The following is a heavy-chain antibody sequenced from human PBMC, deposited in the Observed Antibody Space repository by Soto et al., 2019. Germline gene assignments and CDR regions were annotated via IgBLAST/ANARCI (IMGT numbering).Heavy chain of an antibody. D-gene: IGHD1-26*01. V-gene: IGHV3-23*01. CDR2: ISGGGGTT. J-gene: IGHJ4*02. CDR1: GLTFSSYA. Sequence: EVQLLESGGGLVQPGGSLRLSCAASGLTFSSYAMYWVRQAPGKGLGWVSGISGGGGTTSYADSVKGRFTISRDNSKNTLYLEMNSLRVEDTAVYYCAKRETASRAFDYWGQGTLVTVSS. CDR3: AKRETASRAFDY.